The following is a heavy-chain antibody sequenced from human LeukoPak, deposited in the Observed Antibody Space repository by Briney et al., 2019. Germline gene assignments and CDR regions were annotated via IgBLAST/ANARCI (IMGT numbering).Heavy chain of an antibody. J-gene: IGHJ6*03. V-gene: IGHV4-38-2*01. CDR2: IYHSGNT. CDR1: GYSISSGYY. D-gene: IGHD6-13*01. Sequence: SETLSLTCAVSGYSISSGYYWGCFRQPPGKGLEWIGCIYHSGNTYYTPSLKSRVSISVDTSKNQFSLKLRSVTAADTAVYYCARQGGSSSPYYYYYMDVWGKGPRSPSP. CDR3: ARQGGSSSPYYYYYMDV.